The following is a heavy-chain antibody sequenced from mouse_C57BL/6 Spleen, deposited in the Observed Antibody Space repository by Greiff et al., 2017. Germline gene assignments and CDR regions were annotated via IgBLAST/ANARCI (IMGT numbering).Heavy chain of an antibody. D-gene: IGHD1-1*01. Sequence: QVQLKQPGAELVMPGASVKLSCKASGYTFTSYWMHWVKQRPGQGLEWIGEIDPSDSYTNYNQKFKGKSTLTEDKSSSTAYMQLSSLTSEDSAVFYCARNWDYGSSSFAYWGQGTLVTVSA. V-gene: IGHV1-69*01. J-gene: IGHJ3*01. CDR2: IDPSDSYT. CDR1: GYTFTSYW. CDR3: ARNWDYGSSSFAY.